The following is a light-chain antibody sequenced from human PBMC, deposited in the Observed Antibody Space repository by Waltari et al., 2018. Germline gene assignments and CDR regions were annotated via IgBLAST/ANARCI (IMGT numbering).Light chain of an antibody. CDR2: QKS. CDR3: QAWDSGTVV. J-gene: IGLJ2*01. Sequence: SYELTQAPSVSVSPGQTASITCSGDKLGDKYLNWYQHKPGRSPVLVIYQKSKRRSGIPGRFAGSISRKAATLTISAAQAMDEADYYCQAWDSGTVVFGGGTKLTVL. CDR1: KLGDKY. V-gene: IGLV3-1*01.